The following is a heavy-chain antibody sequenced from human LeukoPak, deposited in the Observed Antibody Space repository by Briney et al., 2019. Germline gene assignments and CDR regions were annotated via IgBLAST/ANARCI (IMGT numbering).Heavy chain of an antibody. CDR2: IYYSGST. J-gene: IGHJ4*02. CDR3: ARVRKSGSKYYFDY. Sequence: SETLSLTWTVSGGSISSGGYCWSWIRQHPGKGLEWIGYIYYSGSTYYNPSLKSRVTISVDTSKNQFSLKLSSVTAADTAVYYCARVRKSGSKYYFDYWGQGTLVTVSS. CDR1: GGSISSGGYC. D-gene: IGHD3-10*01. V-gene: IGHV4-31*02.